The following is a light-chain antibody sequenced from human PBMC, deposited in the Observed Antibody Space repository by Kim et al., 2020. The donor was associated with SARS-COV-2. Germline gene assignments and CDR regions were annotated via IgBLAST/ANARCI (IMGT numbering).Light chain of an antibody. Sequence: SIPSYCTGTSGDVGGYGFVSWYQQHPGKAPKLMIYDVTKRPSGVSSRLSGSKSGNTASLTISGLQADDEAYYHCSSYTDSTTPHVLFGGGTQLTVL. CDR3: SSYTDSTTPHVL. CDR1: SGDVGGYGF. CDR2: DVT. V-gene: IGLV2-14*03. J-gene: IGLJ2*01.